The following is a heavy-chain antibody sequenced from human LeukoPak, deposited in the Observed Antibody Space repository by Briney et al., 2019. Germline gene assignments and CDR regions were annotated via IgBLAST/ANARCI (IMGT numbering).Heavy chain of an antibody. CDR2: IYYSGST. CDR1: GGSISSYY. CDR3: ARDPSDYYDY. Sequence: SETLSLTCTVSGGSISSYYWSWIRQPPGKGLEWIGYIYYSGSTNYNPSPKSRVTISVDTSKNQFSLKLSSVTAADTAVYYCARDPSDYYDYWGQGTLVTVSS. V-gene: IGHV4-59*01. D-gene: IGHD6-19*01. J-gene: IGHJ4*02.